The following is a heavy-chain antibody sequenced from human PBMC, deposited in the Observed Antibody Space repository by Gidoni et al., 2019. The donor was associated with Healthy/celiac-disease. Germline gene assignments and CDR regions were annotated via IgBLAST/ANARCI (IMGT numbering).Heavy chain of an antibody. CDR3: ARLIESGWYYFDY. D-gene: IGHD6-19*01. Sequence: EVQLVQSGAEVKKPGEYLKISCKGSADRFTSYWIGWVRQMPGKGLEWMGIIYHGDSNTRYSPSFQGQVTISADKSISTAYLQWSSLKASDTAMYYCARLIESGWYYFDYWGQGTLVTVSS. CDR2: IYHGDSNT. J-gene: IGHJ4*02. V-gene: IGHV5-51*01. CDR1: ADRFTSYW.